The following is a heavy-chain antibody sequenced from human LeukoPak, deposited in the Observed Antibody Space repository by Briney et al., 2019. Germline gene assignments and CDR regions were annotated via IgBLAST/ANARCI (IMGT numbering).Heavy chain of an antibody. J-gene: IGHJ4*01. D-gene: IGHD5-24*01. CDR3: VRGDKRDY. Sequence: GGSLRLSCAASGFTFSRYTMNWVRQAPGKGLEWVSSISRSGGSTYYAESVRGRLTISRDNAESSVYLHVNSLRVEDTAIYYCVRGDKRDYWGQGTLVTVAS. V-gene: IGHV3-21*01. CDR2: ISRSGGST. CDR1: GFTFSRYT.